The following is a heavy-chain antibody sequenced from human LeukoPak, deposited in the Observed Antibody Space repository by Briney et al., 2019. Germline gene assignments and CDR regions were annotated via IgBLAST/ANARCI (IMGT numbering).Heavy chain of an antibody. CDR3: ARDGITMFGVVTD. J-gene: IGHJ1*01. V-gene: IGHV3-21*01. CDR1: GFTFSSYS. Sequence: KPGGSLRLSCEVSGFTFSSYSMTWVRQAPGKGLEWVSSISGSRSYINYADSVKGRFTISRDNAKNSLYLQMNSLRAEDTAVYYCARDGITMFGVVTDWGQGTLVTFSS. D-gene: IGHD3-3*01. CDR2: ISGSRSYI.